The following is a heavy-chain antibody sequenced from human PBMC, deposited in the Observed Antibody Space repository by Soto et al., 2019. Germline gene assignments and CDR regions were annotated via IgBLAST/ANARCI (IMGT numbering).Heavy chain of an antibody. CDR1: GGSISSGGYY. CDR2: IYYSGST. Sequence: SETLSLTCTVSGGSISSGGYYWSWIRQHPGKGLEWIGYIYYSGSTYYNPSLKSRVTISVDTSKNQFSLKLSSVTAADTAVYYCARDQVDITMVRGVITNYYYYGMDVWGQGTTVTVSS. V-gene: IGHV4-31*03. J-gene: IGHJ6*02. D-gene: IGHD3-10*01. CDR3: ARDQVDITMVRGVITNYYYYGMDV.